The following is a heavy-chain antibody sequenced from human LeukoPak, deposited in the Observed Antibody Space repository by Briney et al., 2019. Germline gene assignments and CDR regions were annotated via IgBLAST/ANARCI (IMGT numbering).Heavy chain of an antibody. CDR3: AKDRSSSGYLYYFDY. J-gene: IGHJ4*02. V-gene: IGHV3-48*01. D-gene: IGHD3-22*01. CDR2: ISSSSSTI. CDR1: GFTFSSYS. Sequence: GVSLRLSCAASGFTFSSYSMNWVRQAPGKGLEWVSYISSSSSTIYYADSVKGRFTISRDNAKNSLYLQMSSLRAEDTALYYCAKDRSSSGYLYYFDYWGQGTLVTVSS.